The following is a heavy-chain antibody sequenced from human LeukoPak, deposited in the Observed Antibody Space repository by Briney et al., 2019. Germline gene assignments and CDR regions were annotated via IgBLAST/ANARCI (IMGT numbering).Heavy chain of an antibody. CDR3: ARDPIDYIGGIDY. CDR1: GYTFTGFY. J-gene: IGHJ4*02. Sequence: ASVKVSCKASGYTFTGFYIHWVRQAPGQGLEWMGWINPKSGGTNSAQKFQGRVTMTRDMSISTAYMELSSLRSDDTAVYYCARDPIDYIGGIDYWGQGTLVTVSS. CDR2: INPKSGGT. D-gene: IGHD4-11*01. V-gene: IGHV1-2*02.